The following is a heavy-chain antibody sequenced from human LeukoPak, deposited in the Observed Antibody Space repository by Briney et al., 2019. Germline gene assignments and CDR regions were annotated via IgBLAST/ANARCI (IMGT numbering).Heavy chain of an antibody. CDR1: GYTFTGYY. CDR2: INPNSGGT. J-gene: IGHJ4*02. V-gene: IGHV1-2*02. Sequence: ASVKVSCKASGYTFTGYYMHWVRQAPGQGLEWMGWINPNSGGTNYAQKLQGRVTMTRDTSISTAYMELSRLRSDDTAVYYCARDPGGYQLLLQPFDYWGQGTLVTVSS. D-gene: IGHD2-2*01. CDR3: ARDPGGYQLLLQPFDY.